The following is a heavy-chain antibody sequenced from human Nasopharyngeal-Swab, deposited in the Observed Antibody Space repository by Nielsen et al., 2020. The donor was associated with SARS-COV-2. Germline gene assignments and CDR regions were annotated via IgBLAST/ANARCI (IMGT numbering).Heavy chain of an antibody. D-gene: IGHD3-10*01. V-gene: IGHV1-69*01. CDR3: ASSAIWFGEFPFDY. Sequence: WVRQAPGQGLEWMGGIIPFFGTANYAQKFQGRVTITADESTGTAYMELSSLRSEDTAVYYCASSAIWFGEFPFDYWGQGTLVTVSS. CDR2: IIPFFGTA. J-gene: IGHJ4*02.